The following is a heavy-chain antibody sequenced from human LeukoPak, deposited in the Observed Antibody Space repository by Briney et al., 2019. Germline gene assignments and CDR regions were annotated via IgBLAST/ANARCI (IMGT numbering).Heavy chain of an antibody. Sequence: GGSLRLSCAASGFTFSSYAMSWVRQAPGKGLEWVSAISGSGGSTYYADFVKGRFTISRDNSKNTLYLQMNSLRAEDTAVYYCAKSTAWVTDPFDYWGQGTLVTVSS. CDR3: AKSTAWVTDPFDY. D-gene: IGHD1-14*01. V-gene: IGHV3-23*01. CDR2: ISGSGGST. J-gene: IGHJ4*02. CDR1: GFTFSSYA.